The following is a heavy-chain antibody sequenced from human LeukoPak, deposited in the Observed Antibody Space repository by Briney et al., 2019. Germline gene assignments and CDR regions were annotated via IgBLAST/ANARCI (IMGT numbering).Heavy chain of an antibody. V-gene: IGHV3-74*01. CDR3: ARTKGGSDYFYPFDY. J-gene: IGHJ4*02. Sequence: GGSLRLSCAASGFTFSSYWMQWVRQAPGKGLVWVSRINSDGSSTSYADSVKGRFTISRDNAKNTLYLQMSSLRAEDTAVYYCARTKGGSDYFYPFDYWGQGTLVTVS. D-gene: IGHD3-22*01. CDR2: INSDGSST. CDR1: GFTFSSYW.